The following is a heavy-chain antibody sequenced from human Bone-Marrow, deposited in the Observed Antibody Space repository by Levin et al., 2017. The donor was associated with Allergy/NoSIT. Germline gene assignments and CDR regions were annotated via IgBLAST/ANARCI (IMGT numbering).Heavy chain of an antibody. CDR1: GFTFSDYA. V-gene: IGHV1-3*01. D-gene: IGHD3-10*01. CDR2: INGGDDYT. Sequence: GESLKISCKTSGFTFSDYAIHWIRQAPGQGLECMGWINGGDDYTRYSQKFQDRVTITKDTSASTVYMEVTSLRSEDTAIYYCARDWISSGFDYWGQGTQVTVSS. CDR3: ARDWISSGFDY. J-gene: IGHJ4*02.